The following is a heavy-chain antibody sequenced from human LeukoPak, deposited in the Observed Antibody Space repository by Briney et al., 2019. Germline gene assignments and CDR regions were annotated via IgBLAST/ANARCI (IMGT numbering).Heavy chain of an antibody. J-gene: IGHJ5*02. Sequence: PSETLSLTCAVSGGSISSGGYSWSWIRQPPGKGLEWIGYIYHGGSTYYNPSLKSRVTISVDRSKNQFSLKLSSVTAADTAVYYCARAPYYYGSGRGGWFDPWGQGTLVTVSS. V-gene: IGHV4-30-2*01. CDR2: IYHGGST. D-gene: IGHD3-10*01. CDR3: ARAPYYYGSGRGGWFDP. CDR1: GGSISSGGYS.